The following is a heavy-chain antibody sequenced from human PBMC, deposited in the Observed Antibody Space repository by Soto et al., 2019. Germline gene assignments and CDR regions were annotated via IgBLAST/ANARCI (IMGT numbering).Heavy chain of an antibody. Sequence: EVQLLESGGGLVQPGGSLRLSCAASGFAFSSSAMSWVRQAPGKGLEWVSSISGSTSGTYYADAVKGRFTISRDNSNKTLYLQMNSLRAEDTAVYYCEKDRGFIDPFDYWGQGALVTVSS. V-gene: IGHV3-23*01. J-gene: IGHJ4*02. CDR1: GFAFSSSA. CDR2: ISGSTSGT. CDR3: EKDRGFIDPFDY. D-gene: IGHD3-16*02.